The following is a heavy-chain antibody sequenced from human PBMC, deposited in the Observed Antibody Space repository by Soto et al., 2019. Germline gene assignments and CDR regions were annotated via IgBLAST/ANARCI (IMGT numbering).Heavy chain of an antibody. V-gene: IGHV4-34*01. CDR3: VACDYGDYPRY. J-gene: IGHJ4*02. Sequence: QVQLQQWGAGLLKPSETLSLTCAVYGGSFSGYYWSWVPQSPRKGLEWIGEINHSGSTNYNPSLKSRLTISVDTSKNQFSLKLSSVTAADTALYYCVACDYGDYPRYWGQGTLVTVSS. D-gene: IGHD4-17*01. CDR1: GGSFSGYY. CDR2: INHSGST.